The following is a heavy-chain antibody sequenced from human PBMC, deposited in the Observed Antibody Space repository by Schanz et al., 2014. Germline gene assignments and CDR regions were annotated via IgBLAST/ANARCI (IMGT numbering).Heavy chain of an antibody. V-gene: IGHV3-23*01. Sequence: EVQLLESGGGLVQPGGSLRLSCAASGLTFSRYALSWVRQAPGKGLEWVSAISGSGETTYYADSVKGRFTISRDNSKNALYLQMNSLRAEDTAVYYCARRITGTHHNPYYHGMDVWGQGTTVTVSS. CDR3: ARRITGTHHNPYYHGMDV. D-gene: IGHD1-20*01. CDR2: ISGSGETT. J-gene: IGHJ6*02. CDR1: GLTFSRYA.